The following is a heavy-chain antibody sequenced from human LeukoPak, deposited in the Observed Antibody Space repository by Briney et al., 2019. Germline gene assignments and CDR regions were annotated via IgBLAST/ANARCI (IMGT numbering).Heavy chain of an antibody. V-gene: IGHV3-23*01. Sequence: GGSLRLSCAASGFTFSSYAMSWVRQAPGKGLEWVSAISGSGGSTYYADSVKGRFTISRDNSKNTLYLQMNSLRAEDTAVYYCAKALVVVAVTHHAFDIWGQGTVVTVSS. CDR3: AKALVVVAVTHHAFDI. J-gene: IGHJ3*02. D-gene: IGHD2-15*01. CDR1: GFTFSSYA. CDR2: ISGSGGST.